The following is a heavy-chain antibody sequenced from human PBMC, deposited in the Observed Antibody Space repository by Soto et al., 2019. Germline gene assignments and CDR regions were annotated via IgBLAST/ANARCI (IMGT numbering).Heavy chain of an antibody. CDR2: ISYDGSNK. CDR3: AKAQPRGVRGVITYYYGMDV. D-gene: IGHD3-10*01. Sequence: QVQLVESGGGVVQPGRSLRLSCAASGFTFSSYGMHWVRQAPGKGLEWVAVISYDGSNKYYADSVKGRFTISRDNSKNPLDLQMNTLRAEDTAVYYCAKAQPRGVRGVITYYYGMDVWGQGTTVTVSS. V-gene: IGHV3-30*18. J-gene: IGHJ6*02. CDR1: GFTFSSYG.